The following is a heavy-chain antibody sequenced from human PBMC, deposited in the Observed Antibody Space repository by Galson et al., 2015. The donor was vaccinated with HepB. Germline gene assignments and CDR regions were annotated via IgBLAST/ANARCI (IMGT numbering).Heavy chain of an antibody. CDR1: GFTFSSYS. CDR3: AREKQWLVRAGLDY. V-gene: IGHV3-21*01. CDR2: ISSSSYI. Sequence: SLRLSCAASGFTFSSYSMNWVRQAPGKGLEWVSSISSSSYIYYADSVKGRFTISRDNAKNSLYLQMNSLRAEDTAVYYCAREKQWLVRAGLDYWGQGTLVTVSS. J-gene: IGHJ4*02. D-gene: IGHD6-19*01.